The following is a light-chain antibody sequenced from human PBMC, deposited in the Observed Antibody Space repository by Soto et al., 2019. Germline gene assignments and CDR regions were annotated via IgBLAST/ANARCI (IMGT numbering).Light chain of an antibody. CDR2: SAS. CDR3: QQFGGSWT. CDR1: QGISSY. Sequence: IQLIKSPSSLSAYVGDRVTITCRVSQGISSYLNWYRKKPGKVTXLLIYSASNLQSGVPSRFSGSGSGTDFTLTINRMEPEDFAVYYCQQFGGSWTFGQGT. J-gene: IGKJ1*01. V-gene: IGKV1-27*01.